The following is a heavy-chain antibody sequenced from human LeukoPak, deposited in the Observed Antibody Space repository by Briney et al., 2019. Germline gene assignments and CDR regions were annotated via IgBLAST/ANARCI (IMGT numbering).Heavy chain of an antibody. CDR2: ISSSSSYI. J-gene: IGHJ3*02. D-gene: IGHD2-15*01. CDR1: GFTFSSYS. CDR3: ARATCSGGSCSFRDAFDI. V-gene: IGHV3-21*01. Sequence: GGSLRLSCAASGFTFSSYSMNWVRQAPGKGLEWVSSISSSSSYIYYADSVKGRFTISRDNAKNSLYLQMNSLRAEDTAVYYCARATCSGGSCSFRDAFDIWGQGTMVTVSS.